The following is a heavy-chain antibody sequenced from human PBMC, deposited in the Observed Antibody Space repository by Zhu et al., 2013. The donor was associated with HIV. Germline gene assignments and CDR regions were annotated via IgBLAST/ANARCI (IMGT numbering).Heavy chain of an antibody. CDR2: IIPIFGTA. J-gene: IGHJ4*02. V-gene: IGHV1-69*01. CDR3: ARDPDGENVDIVATTHY. Sequence: QVQLVQSGAEVKKPGSSVKVSCKASGGTFSSYAISWVRQAPGQGLEWMGGIIPIFGTANYAQKFQGRVTITADESTSTAYMELSSLRSEDTAVYYCARDPDGENVDIVATTHYWGQGTLVTVSS. D-gene: IGHD5-12*01. CDR1: GGTFSSYA.